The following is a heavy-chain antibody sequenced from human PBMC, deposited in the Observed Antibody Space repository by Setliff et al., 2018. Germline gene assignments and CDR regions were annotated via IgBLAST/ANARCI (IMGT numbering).Heavy chain of an antibody. CDR1: GGSISSGNYY. D-gene: IGHD3-10*01. V-gene: IGHV4-39*01. Sequence: LSLTCRVSGGSISSGNYYWGLIRQPPGKGLEWVATIYYSGSTYSNPSLKSRLIISVDAPDNQFSVKLSSVTAADTAVYYCARHKSNGSGSYPSLYMDVWGKGIMVTRLL. CDR3: ARHKSNGSGSYPSLYMDV. J-gene: IGHJ6*03. CDR2: IYYSGST.